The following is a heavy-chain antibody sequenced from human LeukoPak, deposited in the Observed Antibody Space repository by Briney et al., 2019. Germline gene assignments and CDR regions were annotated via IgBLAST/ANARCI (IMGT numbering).Heavy chain of an antibody. Sequence: PSETLSLTCTVSGGSTSSYYWSWIRQPPGKGLEWIGYIYYSGSTNYNPSLKSRVTISVDTSKNQFSLKLSSVTAADTAVYYCARHSPTHNWFDPWGQGTLVTVSS. CDR3: ARHSPTHNWFDP. V-gene: IGHV4-59*08. CDR1: GGSTSSYY. J-gene: IGHJ5*02. CDR2: IYYSGST.